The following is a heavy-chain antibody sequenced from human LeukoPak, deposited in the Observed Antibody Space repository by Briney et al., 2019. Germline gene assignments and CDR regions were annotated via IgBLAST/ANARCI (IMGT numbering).Heavy chain of an antibody. CDR1: GGSISSGSYY. CDR2: IYTSGST. D-gene: IGHD3-3*01. CDR3: ARESIWSGYYDYYYYYYMDV. J-gene: IGHJ6*03. V-gene: IGHV4-61*02. Sequence: SETLSLTCTVSGGSISSGSYYWSWIRQPAGKGLEWIGRIYTSGSTNYNPSLKSRVTISVDTSKNQFPLKLSSVTAADTAVYYCARESIWSGYYDYYYYYYMDVWGKGTTVTVSS.